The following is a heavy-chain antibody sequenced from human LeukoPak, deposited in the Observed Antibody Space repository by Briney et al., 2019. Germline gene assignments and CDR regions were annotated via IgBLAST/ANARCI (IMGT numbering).Heavy chain of an antibody. Sequence: GGSLRLSCAASGFTFSSYWMHWVRQAPGKGLVWVSRINSDGSSTSYADSVKGRFTISRDNAKNSLYLQMNSLRAEDTALYYCARDPTKRIAARPTAFDPWGQGTLVTVSS. J-gene: IGHJ5*02. D-gene: IGHD6-6*01. V-gene: IGHV3-74*01. CDR3: ARDPTKRIAARPTAFDP. CDR1: GFTFSSYW. CDR2: INSDGSST.